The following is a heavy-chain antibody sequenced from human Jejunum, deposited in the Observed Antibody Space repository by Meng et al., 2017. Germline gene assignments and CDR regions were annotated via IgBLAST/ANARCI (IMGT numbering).Heavy chain of an antibody. CDR3: ARGAVVATTYYFDY. V-gene: IGHV1-69*01. D-gene: IGHD2-15*01. Sequence: GELGQAGGEVKKPGSSVKVSCKASGGTFSSDAMSWVRQAPGQGLEWMGGIIPIFGPTNYAQKFQGRVTITADESTSTAYMELSGLRSEDTALYYCARGAVVATTYYFDYWGQGSLVTVSS. CDR2: IIPIFGPT. CDR1: GGTFSSDA. J-gene: IGHJ4*02.